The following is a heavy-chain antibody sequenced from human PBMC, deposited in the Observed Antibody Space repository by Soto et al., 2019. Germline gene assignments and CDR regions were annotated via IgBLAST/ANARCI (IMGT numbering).Heavy chain of an antibody. V-gene: IGHV3-23*01. Sequence: EVQLLESGGGLVQPGGSLRLSCAASGFTFSSYSMSWVRQAPGKGLEWVSGFRTGGDDGTTYYADSVKGRFTISRDNSKNTLFLQMNSLRAEDTAVYYCAKDSVGVYYYGSGSYHTYWGQGTLVTVSS. CDR3: AKDSVGVYYYGSGSYHTY. D-gene: IGHD3-10*01. J-gene: IGHJ4*02. CDR1: GFTFSSYS. CDR2: FRTGGDDGTT.